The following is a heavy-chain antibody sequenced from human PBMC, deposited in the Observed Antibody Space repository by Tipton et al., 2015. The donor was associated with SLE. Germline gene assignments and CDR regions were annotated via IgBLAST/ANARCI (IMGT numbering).Heavy chain of an antibody. V-gene: IGHV3-30*02. CDR1: GFTFSSYG. J-gene: IGHJ6*02. Sequence: SLRLSCAASGFTFSSYGMHWVRQAPGKGLEWVAFIRHDGSNKYYADSVKGRFTISRDNSKNTLYLQMNSLRAEDTAVYYCAKDGARGYYYYGMDVWGQGTTVTVSS. CDR2: IRHDGSNK. CDR3: AKDGARGYYYYGMDV. D-gene: IGHD3-16*01.